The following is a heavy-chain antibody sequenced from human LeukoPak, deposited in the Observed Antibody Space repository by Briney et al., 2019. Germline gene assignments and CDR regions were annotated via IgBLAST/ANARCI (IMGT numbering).Heavy chain of an antibody. D-gene: IGHD3-10*01. Sequence: VASLRLSCAASGFTFRDYAMSWVRQAPGKGLEWVSTIDKSADWTYYADSVKGRFTVSRDNSKNTLYLQMSSLRAEDTAVYYCAKVARGAFDIWGQGTMVTVSS. CDR2: IDKSADWT. CDR1: GFTFRDYA. J-gene: IGHJ3*02. V-gene: IGHV3-23*01. CDR3: AKVARGAFDI.